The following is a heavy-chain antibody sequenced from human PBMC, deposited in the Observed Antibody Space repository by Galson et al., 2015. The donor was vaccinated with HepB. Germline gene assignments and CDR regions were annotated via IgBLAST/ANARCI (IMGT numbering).Heavy chain of an antibody. CDR2: IYYSGST. V-gene: IGHV4-39*07. CDR3: ARHTYYYGSGFDY. J-gene: IGHJ4*02. CDR1: GGSISSSSYY. Sequence: SETLSLTCTVSGGSISSSSYYWGWIRQPPGKGLEWIGSIYYSGSTYYNPSLKSRVTISVDTSKNQFSLKLNSVTAADTAVYYCARHTYYYGSGFDYWGQGTLVTVSS. D-gene: IGHD3-10*01.